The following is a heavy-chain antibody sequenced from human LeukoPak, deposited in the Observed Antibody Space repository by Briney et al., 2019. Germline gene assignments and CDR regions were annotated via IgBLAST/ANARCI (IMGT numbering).Heavy chain of an antibody. CDR1: GGSFSGYY. CDR2: INHSGST. CDR3: ARRGGYYYGSGRHAFDI. J-gene: IGHJ3*02. Sequence: SETLCLTCAAYGGSFSGYYLSWIRQPPGTGLEWIGEINHSGSTNYNPSLKSRVTISGDTSKNQFSLKLSSVTAADTAVYYCARRGGYYYGSGRHAFDIWGQGTMVTVSS. D-gene: IGHD3-10*01. V-gene: IGHV4-34*01.